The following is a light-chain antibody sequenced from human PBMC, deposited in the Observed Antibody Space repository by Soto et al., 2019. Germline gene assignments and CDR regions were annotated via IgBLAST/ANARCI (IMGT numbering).Light chain of an antibody. Sequence: EIVLTQSPATLSLFPGERATLSCRASQSVSTYLAWFPQKPGQAPRLLIYDATNRATGIPPRFSGSGSGTDFTLTISSLEPEDFAVYYCQQRAHWPPRTFGQGTKVEIK. CDR3: QQRAHWPPRT. V-gene: IGKV3-11*01. J-gene: IGKJ1*01. CDR1: QSVSTY. CDR2: DAT.